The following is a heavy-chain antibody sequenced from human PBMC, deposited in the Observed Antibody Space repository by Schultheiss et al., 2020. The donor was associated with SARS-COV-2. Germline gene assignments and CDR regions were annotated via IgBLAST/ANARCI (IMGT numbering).Heavy chain of an antibody. J-gene: IGHJ3*02. D-gene: IGHD3-22*01. V-gene: IGHV3-66*01. CDR1: GFIFSRYA. Sequence: GGSLRLSCAASGFIFSRYAMSWVRQAPGKGLEWVSVTYSDGGTYYADSVKGRFSISRDNAKKTLYLQMNSLRAEDTAVYYCARAGDYYDSRGAFDIWGQGTMVTVSS. CDR2: TYSDGGT. CDR3: ARAGDYYDSRGAFDI.